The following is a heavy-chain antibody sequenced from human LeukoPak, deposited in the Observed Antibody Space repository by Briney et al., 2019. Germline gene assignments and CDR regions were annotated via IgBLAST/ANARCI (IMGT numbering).Heavy chain of an antibody. J-gene: IGHJ4*02. CDR3: ARWGSGWYYFDY. Sequence: PSETLSLTCAVYGGSFSGYYWSWIRQPPGKGLEWIGEINHSGSTNYNPSLKSRVTISVDTSKNQFSLKLSSVTAADTAVYYCARWGSGWYYFDYWGQGTLATVSS. CDR2: INHSGST. CDR1: GGSFSGYY. V-gene: IGHV4-34*01. D-gene: IGHD6-19*01.